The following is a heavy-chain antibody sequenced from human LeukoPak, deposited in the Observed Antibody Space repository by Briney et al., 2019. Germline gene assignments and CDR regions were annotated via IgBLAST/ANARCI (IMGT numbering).Heavy chain of an antibody. Sequence: AGGSLRLSCSASGFTFSSYAMCWVRQAPGKGLGWVAHIQDIGNNTYYADSVKGRFTISRDNSKNTLYLQMNSPMPEDTAVYYCARDRRGSWTIDYWGQGTLVTVSS. CDR1: GFTFSSYA. J-gene: IGHJ4*02. CDR3: ARDRRGSWTIDY. CDR2: IQDIGNNT. V-gene: IGHV3-30*02. D-gene: IGHD6-13*01.